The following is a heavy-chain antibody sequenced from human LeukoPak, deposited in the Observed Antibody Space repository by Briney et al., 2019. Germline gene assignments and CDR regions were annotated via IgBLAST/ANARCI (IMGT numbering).Heavy chain of an antibody. CDR2: IHHTGST. CDR3: ARRSTLVGMIDL. Sequence: SETLSLTCAVSGGSFSGYYWTWLRQAPGKGLEWIGEIHHTGSTSFNPSLKTRISISVDTSKDQFSLNLTSLPAADTAVYYCARRSTLVGMIDLWGQGALVTVSS. J-gene: IGHJ4*02. CDR1: GGSFSGYY. V-gene: IGHV4-34*01. D-gene: IGHD2-15*01.